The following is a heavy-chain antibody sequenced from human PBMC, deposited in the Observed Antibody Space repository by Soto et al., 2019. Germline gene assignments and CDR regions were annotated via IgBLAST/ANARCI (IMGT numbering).Heavy chain of an antibody. Sequence: GGSLRLSCAASGFTFSSYWMSWVRQAPGKGLEWVANIKQDGSEKYYVDSVKGRFTISRDNAKNSLYLQMNSLRAEDTAVYYCARTDYSNIPSYYYYYMDVWGKGTTVTVSS. J-gene: IGHJ6*03. V-gene: IGHV3-7*01. CDR1: GFTFSSYW. CDR2: IKQDGSEK. CDR3: ARTDYSNIPSYYYYYMDV. D-gene: IGHD4-4*01.